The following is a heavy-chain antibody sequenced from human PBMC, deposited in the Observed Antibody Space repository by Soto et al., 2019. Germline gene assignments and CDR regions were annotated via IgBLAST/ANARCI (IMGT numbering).Heavy chain of an antibody. CDR1: GFSLRYHS. J-gene: IGHJ4*01. Sequence: GGFLRLAYGGSGFSLRYHSMNGVRQPPGKGLQWISYISISSENIYYADSVNGRFTVSRDNAKNTLFLQMNSLSDDDSAIYYCARLPKGSVVTGWGQGSLVTVSS. CDR2: ISISSENI. V-gene: IGHV3-48*02. D-gene: IGHD2-21*02. CDR3: ARLPKGSVVTG.